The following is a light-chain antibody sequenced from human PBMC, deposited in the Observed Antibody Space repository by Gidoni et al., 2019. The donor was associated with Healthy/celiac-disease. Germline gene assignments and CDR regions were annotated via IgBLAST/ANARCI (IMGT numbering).Light chain of an antibody. J-gene: IGKJ1*01. V-gene: IGKV1-39*01. CDR2: AAS. Sequence: DIQMTQSPSSLSASVGDRVTITCRASQSISSYLNWYHQKPGKAPKLLIYAASSLQSGVPSRFSGIGSGTDFTLTISSLQPEDFATYYCQQSYSTHRTFDQGTKVEIK. CDR3: QQSYSTHRT. CDR1: QSISSY.